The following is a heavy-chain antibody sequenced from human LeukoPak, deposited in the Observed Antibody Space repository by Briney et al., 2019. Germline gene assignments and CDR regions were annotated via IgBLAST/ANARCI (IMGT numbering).Heavy chain of an antibody. CDR3: ARDGFTFGGASDY. V-gene: IGHV3-48*03. J-gene: IGHJ4*02. Sequence: GGSLRLSCAASGFTFSSYEMNWVRQAPGKGLEWVSYISSGGSTIYYADSVKGRFTISRDNAKNSLYLQMNSLRVEDTAVYYCARDGFTFGGASDYWGQGTPVTVSS. CDR2: ISSGGSTI. D-gene: IGHD3-16*01. CDR1: GFTFSSYE.